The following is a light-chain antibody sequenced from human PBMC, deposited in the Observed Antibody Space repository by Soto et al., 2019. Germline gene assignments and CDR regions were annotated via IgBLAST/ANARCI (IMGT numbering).Light chain of an antibody. V-gene: IGLV2-14*03. J-gene: IGLJ1*01. CDR3: NSYTSSSTYV. Sequence: QSVLTQPASVSGSPGQSITISCTGTSSDVGGFNYVSWYQQHPGKAPKLMIYDVTNRPSGVSYRFSGSKSGNTAPLTISGLQAEDEADYYCNSYTSSSTYVFGTGTKVT. CDR1: SSDVGGFNY. CDR2: DVT.